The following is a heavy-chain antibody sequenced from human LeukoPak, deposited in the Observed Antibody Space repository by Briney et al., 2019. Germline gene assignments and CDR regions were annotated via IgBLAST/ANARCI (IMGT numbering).Heavy chain of an antibody. CDR3: ARVPNPYCSGGSCYGNDAFDI. Sequence: GGSLRLSCAASGFTFSSYGMSWVRQAPGKGLEWVSAISGSGGSTYYADSVKGRFTISRDNSKNTLYLQMNSLRAEDTAVYYCARVPNPYCSGGSCYGNDAFDIWGQGTMVTVSS. J-gene: IGHJ3*02. CDR1: GFTFSSYG. D-gene: IGHD2-15*01. CDR2: ISGSGGST. V-gene: IGHV3-23*01.